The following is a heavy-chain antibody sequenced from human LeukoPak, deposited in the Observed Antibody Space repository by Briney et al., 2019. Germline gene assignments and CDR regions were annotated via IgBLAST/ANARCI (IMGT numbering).Heavy chain of an antibody. D-gene: IGHD4/OR15-4a*01. CDR2: ISPNRGAT. J-gene: IGHJ4*02. CDR1: GYSFTDYY. Sequence: GASVKVSCKASGYSFTDYYVHWVRLVPGQGLEWMGRISPNRGATNYAEKLRGRVTMARDTSINTVYMEMSSLRSDDTAVYYCARDLWGWGSDYLDYWGQGTLVTVSS. V-gene: IGHV1-2*06. CDR3: ARDLWGWGSDYLDY.